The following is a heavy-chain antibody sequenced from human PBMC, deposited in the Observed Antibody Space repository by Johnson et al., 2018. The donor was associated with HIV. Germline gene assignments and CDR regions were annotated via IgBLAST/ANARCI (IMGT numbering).Heavy chain of an antibody. Sequence: VQLVESGGVLVQPGGSLRLSCAASGFTFSNFDMHWVRQPTGKGLEWVSGIGTAAATYYVGSVKGRFTISRDNDKNSLYLQMNNLRAEDTAVYYCAREALVEGVMALDIWGQGTMVTVSS. CDR3: AREALVEGVMALDI. CDR2: IGTAAAT. D-gene: IGHD3-16*01. V-gene: IGHV3-13*01. J-gene: IGHJ3*02. CDR1: GFTFSNFD.